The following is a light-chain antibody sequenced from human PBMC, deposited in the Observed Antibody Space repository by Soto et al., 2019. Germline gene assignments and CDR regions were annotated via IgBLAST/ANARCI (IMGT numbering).Light chain of an antibody. CDR3: HHYGSSRWT. CDR2: GAS. Sequence: EIVLTQSPGTMSLSPGERATLSCRASQSVSSSYLAWYQQKPGQAPRLLIYGASSRATAIPERFSGSGSGTDCTLTISRLEPEDCAVYYCHHYGSSRWTFGQGTKVEIK. CDR1: QSVSSSY. J-gene: IGKJ1*01. V-gene: IGKV3-20*01.